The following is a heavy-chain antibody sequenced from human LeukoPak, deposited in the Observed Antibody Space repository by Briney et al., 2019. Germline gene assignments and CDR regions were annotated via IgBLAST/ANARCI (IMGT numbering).Heavy chain of an antibody. CDR3: IVFGDSNH. CDR1: GFTFGSSW. V-gene: IGHV3-74*01. Sequence: GGSLRLSCAASGFTFGSSWMHWVRRAPGKGLDWVSRINSDGSSIAYAGSVKGRFTTSRDTSKNTLYLQINSLSVEDTAVYYCIVFGDSNHWGQGTLVTVSS. CDR2: INSDGSSI. J-gene: IGHJ5*02. D-gene: IGHD4-17*01.